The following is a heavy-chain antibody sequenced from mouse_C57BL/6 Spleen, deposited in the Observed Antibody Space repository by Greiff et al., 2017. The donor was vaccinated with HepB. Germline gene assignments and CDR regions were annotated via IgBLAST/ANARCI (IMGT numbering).Heavy chain of an antibody. J-gene: IGHJ2*01. D-gene: IGHD2-5*01. CDR3: ARDYSNLYFDY. V-gene: IGHV1-80*01. CDR1: GYAFSSYW. CDR2: IYPGDGDT. Sequence: QVQLQQSGAELVKPGASVKISCKASGYAFSSYWMNWVKQRPGKGLEWIGQIYPGDGDTNYNGKFKDKATLTADKSSSTAYMQLSSLTSEDSAVYFCARDYSNLYFDYWGQGTTLTVSS.